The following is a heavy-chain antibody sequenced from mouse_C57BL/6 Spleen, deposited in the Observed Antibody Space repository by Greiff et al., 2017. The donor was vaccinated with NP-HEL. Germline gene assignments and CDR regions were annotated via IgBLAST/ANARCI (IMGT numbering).Heavy chain of an antibody. CDR1: GFSLTSYD. CDR3: ARHGPYDYGAMDY. Sequence: VQLQESGPGLVAPSQSLSITCTVSGFSLTSYDVHWVRQPPGKGLEWLVVIWSDGSTTYNSALKSRLSISKDNSKSQVFLKMNSLQTDDTAMYYCARHGPYDYGAMDYWGQGTSVTVSS. V-gene: IGHV2-6-1*01. D-gene: IGHD2-4*01. CDR2: IWSDGST. J-gene: IGHJ4*01.